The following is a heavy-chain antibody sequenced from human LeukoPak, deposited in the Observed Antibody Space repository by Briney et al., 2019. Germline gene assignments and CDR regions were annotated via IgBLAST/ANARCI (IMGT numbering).Heavy chain of an antibody. CDR3: AKGGHATRYYYGMDV. D-gene: IGHD2-15*01. CDR1: GFTFDDYV. CDR2: IKWNSGNL. J-gene: IGHJ6*02. Sequence: GGSLRLSCAASGFTFDDYVMNWVRQAPVKDLEWVSGIKWNSGNLGYADFVKGRFTISRDNAKNSLYLQMNSLRPEDTALYYCAKGGHATRYYYGMDVWGQGTTVTVSS. V-gene: IGHV3-9*01.